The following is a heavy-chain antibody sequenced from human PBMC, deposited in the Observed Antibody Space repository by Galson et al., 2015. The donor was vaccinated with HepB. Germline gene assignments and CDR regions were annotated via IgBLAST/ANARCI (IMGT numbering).Heavy chain of an antibody. CDR3: AKLAWYSSSWPQAPFDY. Sequence: SLRLSCAASGFTFSSYAMSWVRQAPGKGLEWVSAISGGGGSTYYADSVKGRFTISRDNSKNTLYLQMNSLRAEDTAVYYCAKLAWYSSSWPQAPFDYWGQGTLVTVSS. CDR1: GFTFSSYA. J-gene: IGHJ4*02. D-gene: IGHD6-13*01. V-gene: IGHV3-23*01. CDR2: ISGGGGST.